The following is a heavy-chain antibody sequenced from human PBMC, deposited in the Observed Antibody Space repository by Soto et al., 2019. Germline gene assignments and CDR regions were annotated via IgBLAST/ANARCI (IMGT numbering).Heavy chain of an antibody. J-gene: IGHJ4*02. CDR2: FDPEDGET. Sequence: QVQLVQSGAEVKKPGASVKVSCKVSGYTLTELSMHWVRQAPGKGLEWMGGFDPEDGETIYAQKFQGRVTMTEDTTTETAYVALSSLRTEDTAVYYCATGARILLIQLCFEGMDYWGQGTLVTVSS. CDR1: GYTLTELS. CDR3: ATGARILLIQLCFEGMDY. D-gene: IGHD5-18*01. V-gene: IGHV1-24*01.